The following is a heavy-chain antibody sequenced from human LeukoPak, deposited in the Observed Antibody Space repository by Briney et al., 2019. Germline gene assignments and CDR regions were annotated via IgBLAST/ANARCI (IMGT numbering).Heavy chain of an antibody. Sequence: ASETLSLTCTVSGGSISSYYWSWIRQPPGKGLEWIGYIYYSGSTNYNPSLTSRGTISVDTSKNQLSLKLSSVTAADTAVYYCARLAVATTSWFDPWGQGTLVTVSS. CDR3: ARLAVATTSWFDP. D-gene: IGHD2-15*01. CDR1: GGSISSYY. V-gene: IGHV4-59*01. J-gene: IGHJ5*02. CDR2: IYYSGST.